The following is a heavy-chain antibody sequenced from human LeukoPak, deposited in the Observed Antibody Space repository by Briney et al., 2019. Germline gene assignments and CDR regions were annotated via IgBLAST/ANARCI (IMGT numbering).Heavy chain of an antibody. CDR2: MNPNSGNT. J-gene: IGHJ4*02. CDR3: ARYYSSSSHFDY. CDR1: GYTFTSYD. Sequence: ASVKVSCKASGYTFTSYDISWVRQATGQGLEWMGWMNPNSGNTGYAQKFQGRVTMTRNTSISTAYMELSSLRSEDTAVYYCARYYSSSSHFDYWGQGTLVTVSS. D-gene: IGHD6-6*01. V-gene: IGHV1-8*01.